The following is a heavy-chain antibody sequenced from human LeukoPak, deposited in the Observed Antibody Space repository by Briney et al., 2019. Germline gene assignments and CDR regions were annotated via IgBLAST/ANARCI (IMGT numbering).Heavy chain of an antibody. Sequence: SQTLSLTCAVSGGSISSGGYSWSWIRQPPGKGLEWIGYIYHSGSTYYNPSLKSRVTISVDRSKNQFSLKLSSVTAADTAVYYCARAKYCSGGSCYSSEAFDIWGQGTMVTVSS. V-gene: IGHV4-30-2*01. CDR1: GGSISSGGYS. D-gene: IGHD2-15*01. J-gene: IGHJ3*02. CDR2: IYHSGST. CDR3: ARAKYCSGGSCYSSEAFDI.